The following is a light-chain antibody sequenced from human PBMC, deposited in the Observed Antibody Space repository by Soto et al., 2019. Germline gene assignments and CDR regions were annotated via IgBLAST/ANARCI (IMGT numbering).Light chain of an antibody. CDR2: GAS. CDR3: QQHDDSFTWT. Sequence: EIVLTQSPGTLSLSPGEKAILSCRASQSIAPNYLAWYQQKPGQAPRLLIYGASSRATGIPDRFSGSGSGTDFTLPISRLEPEDFAVYFCQQHDDSFTWTFGQGTKVEIK. J-gene: IGKJ1*01. CDR1: QSIAPNY. V-gene: IGKV3-20*01.